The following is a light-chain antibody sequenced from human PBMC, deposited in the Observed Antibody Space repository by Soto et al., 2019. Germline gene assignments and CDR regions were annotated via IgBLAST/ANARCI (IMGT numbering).Light chain of an antibody. CDR1: QSVSSSY. CDR3: QQYDDSPGT. J-gene: IGKJ1*01. CDR2: GAS. V-gene: IGKV3-20*01. Sequence: IVLTQSPGTLSLSPGERATLSCRASQSVSSSYLAWYQQKPGQAPRLLIYGASNMATAIPDRFSGSGSGTDFTLTISRLEPEDFAVYYCQQYDDSPGTFGQGTKVEIK.